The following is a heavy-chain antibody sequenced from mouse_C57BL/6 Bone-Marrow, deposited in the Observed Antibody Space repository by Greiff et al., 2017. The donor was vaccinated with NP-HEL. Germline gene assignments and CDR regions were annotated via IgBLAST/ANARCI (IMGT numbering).Heavy chain of an antibody. Sequence: EVKLQESGGGLVQPGGSLSLSCAASGFTFTDYYMSWVRQPPGKALEWLGFIRNKANGYTTEYSASVKGRFTISRDNSQSILYLQMNALRAEDSATYYCARYCYSSFDYWGQGTTLTVSS. CDR3: ARYCYSSFDY. V-gene: IGHV7-3*01. CDR1: GFTFTDYY. J-gene: IGHJ2*01. CDR2: IRNKANGYTT. D-gene: IGHD2-5*01.